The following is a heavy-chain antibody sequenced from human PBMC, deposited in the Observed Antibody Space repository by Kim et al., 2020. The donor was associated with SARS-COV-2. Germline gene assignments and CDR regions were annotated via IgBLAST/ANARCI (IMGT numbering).Heavy chain of an antibody. J-gene: IGHJ3*02. Sequence: GGSLRLSCATSGFTLSLYSMNWVRQAPGKGLEWVSHISDSSSTTKYADSGKGRFTISRDNAKNSLNLQINSLRAEDSAVYYCVRENYWAFDIWGHGTMVTVSS. D-gene: IGHD1-7*01. CDR1: GFTLSLYS. CDR3: VRENYWAFDI. V-gene: IGHV3-48*04. CDR2: ISDSSSTT.